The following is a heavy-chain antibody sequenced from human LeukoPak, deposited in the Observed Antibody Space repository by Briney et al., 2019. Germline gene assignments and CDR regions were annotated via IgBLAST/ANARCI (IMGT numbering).Heavy chain of an antibody. CDR2: IIPIFGTA. D-gene: IGHD5-12*01. V-gene: IGHV1-69*13. CDR1: GGTFSSYA. CDR3: ARGYSGYDWADY. J-gene: IGHJ4*02. Sequence: SVKVSCKASGGTFSSYAISWVRQAPGQGLEWMGGIIPIFGTANYAQKFQGRATITADESTSTAYMELSSLRSEDTAVYYCARGYSGYDWADYWGQGTLATVSS.